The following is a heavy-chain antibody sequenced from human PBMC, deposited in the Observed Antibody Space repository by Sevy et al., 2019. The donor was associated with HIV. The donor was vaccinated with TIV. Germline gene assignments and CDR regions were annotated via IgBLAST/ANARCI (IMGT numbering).Heavy chain of an antibody. V-gene: IGHV3-30*18. Sequence: GGSPRLSCAASGFTFSSYGMHWVRQAPGKGLEWVAVISYDGSNKYYADSVKGRFTISRDNSKNTLYLQMNSLRAEDTAVYYCAKEPSGSGNFDYWGQGTLVTVSS. D-gene: IGHD1-26*01. CDR3: AKEPSGSGNFDY. CDR1: GFTFSSYG. CDR2: ISYDGSNK. J-gene: IGHJ4*02.